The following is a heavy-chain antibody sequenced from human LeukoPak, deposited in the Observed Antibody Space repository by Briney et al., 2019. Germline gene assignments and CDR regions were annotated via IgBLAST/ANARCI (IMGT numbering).Heavy chain of an antibody. CDR2: ITSSSSYI. CDR1: GFTFSSYE. Sequence: GGSLRLSCAASGFTFSSYEMNWVRQAPGKGLEWVSSITSSSSYIYYADSVKGRFTISRDNAKNSLYLQINSLRAEDTAVYYCARPKTGAYYYYMDVWGKGTTVTVSS. V-gene: IGHV3-21*01. D-gene: IGHD1-14*01. J-gene: IGHJ6*03. CDR3: ARPKTGAYYYYMDV.